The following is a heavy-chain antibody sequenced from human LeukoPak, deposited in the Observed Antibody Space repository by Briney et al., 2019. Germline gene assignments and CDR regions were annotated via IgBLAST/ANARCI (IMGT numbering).Heavy chain of an antibody. D-gene: IGHD1-14*01. J-gene: IGHJ4*02. V-gene: IGHV3-21*01. CDR1: GFTFSSYS. CDR3: ARDHRRGPGYFDY. CDR2: ISSSSSYI. Sequence: GGSLRLSCAASGFTFSSYSMNWVRQAPGKGLEWVSSISSSSSYIYYADSVKGRFTISRDNAKNSLYLQMNSLRAEDTAVYYCARDHRRGPGYFDYRGQGTLVTVSS.